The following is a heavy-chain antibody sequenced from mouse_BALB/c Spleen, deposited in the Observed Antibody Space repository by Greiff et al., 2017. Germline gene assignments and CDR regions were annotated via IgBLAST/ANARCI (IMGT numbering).Heavy chain of an antibody. V-gene: IGHV5-12-1*01. CDR2: ISSGGGST. D-gene: IGHD2-1*01. CDR1: GFAFSSYD. Sequence: EVKVVESGGGLVKPGGSLKLSCAASGFAFSSYDMSWVCQTPEKRLEWVAYISSGGGSTYYPDTVKGRFTISRDNAKNTLYLQMSSLKSEDTAMYYCARRSTRAMDYWGQGTSVTVSS. CDR3: ARRSTRAMDY. J-gene: IGHJ4*01.